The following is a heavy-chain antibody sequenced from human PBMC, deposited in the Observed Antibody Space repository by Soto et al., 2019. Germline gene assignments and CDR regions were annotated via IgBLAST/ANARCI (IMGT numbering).Heavy chain of an antibody. CDR1: GYTCTSYD. D-gene: IGHD5-18*01. J-gene: IGHJ4*02. V-gene: IGHV1-8*01. CDR2: MNPNTGNT. CDR3: ARESSYGLVY. Sequence: QVQLVQSGAEVKEPGASVKVSCKASGYTCTSYDIDRVRQATGQGREWMGWMNPNTGNTAYAQKFQGRVTMTRNTSISTACMELRSLRSEDTAVYYCARESSYGLVYWGQGALVTVSS.